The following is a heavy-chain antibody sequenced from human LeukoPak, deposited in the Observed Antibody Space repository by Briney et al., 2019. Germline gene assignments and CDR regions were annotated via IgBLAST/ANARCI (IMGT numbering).Heavy chain of an antibody. V-gene: IGHV4-34*01. Sequence: PSETLSLTCEVYGGSFSGYYWSWIRQPPGKGLEWIGEINHSGSTNYNPSLKSRVTISVDTSKNQFSLKLSSVTAADTAVYYCARDATYYYDSSGYYATGWFDPWGQGTLVTVSS. CDR2: INHSGST. D-gene: IGHD3-22*01. CDR3: ARDATYYYDSSGYYATGWFDP. CDR1: GGSFSGYY. J-gene: IGHJ5*02.